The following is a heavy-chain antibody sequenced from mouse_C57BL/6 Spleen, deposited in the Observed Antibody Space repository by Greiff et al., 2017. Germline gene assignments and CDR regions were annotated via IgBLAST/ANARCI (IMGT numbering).Heavy chain of an antibody. CDR1: GFSLTSYA. CDR2: IWTGGGT. V-gene: IGHV2-9-1*01. D-gene: IGHD1-1*01. CDR3: ARNSYYGSSEYFDV. Sequence: QVQLKESGPGLVAPSQCLSITCTVSGFSLTSYAISWVRQPPGKGLEWLGVIWTGGGTNYNSALKSRLSISRDNSKSQVFLKMNSLQTNDTARYYCARNSYYGSSEYFDVWGTGTTVTVSS. J-gene: IGHJ1*03.